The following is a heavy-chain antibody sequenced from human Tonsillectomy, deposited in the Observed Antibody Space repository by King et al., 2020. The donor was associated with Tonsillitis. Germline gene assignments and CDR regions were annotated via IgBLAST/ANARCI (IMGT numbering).Heavy chain of an antibody. CDR3: ASTAPPYYYYYMDV. Sequence: QLQESGPGLVKPSQTLSLICTVSGDSISSGGYYWSWIRQRPGKGLEWIGYISYSGSAFYNPSLKSRLTISLDTSKNQFSLRLSSVTVADTALYYCASTAPPYYYYYMDVWGKGTTVTVSS. CDR1: GDSISSGGYY. D-gene: IGHD4-17*01. CDR2: ISYSGSA. J-gene: IGHJ6*03. V-gene: IGHV4-31*03.